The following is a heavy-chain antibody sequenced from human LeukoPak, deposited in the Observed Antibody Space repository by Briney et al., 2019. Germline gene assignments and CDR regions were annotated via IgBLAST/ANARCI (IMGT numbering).Heavy chain of an antibody. CDR2: INPNNGGT. Sequence: GTSVKVSCKASGYNFTSYAFNWVRQAPGQGLEWMGWINPNNGGTKYVQKFQGRVTMTRDTSISTAYMQLSRLRSDDTAVYYCARGYICSGGTCYSRLWFDPWGQGTLVSVSS. D-gene: IGHD2-15*01. J-gene: IGHJ5*02. V-gene: IGHV1-2*02. CDR1: GYNFTSYA. CDR3: ARGYICSGGTCYSRLWFDP.